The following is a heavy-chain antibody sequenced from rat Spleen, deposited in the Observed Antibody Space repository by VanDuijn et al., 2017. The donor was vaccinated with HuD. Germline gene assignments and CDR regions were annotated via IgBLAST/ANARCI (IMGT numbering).Heavy chain of an antibody. D-gene: IGHD1-9*01. J-gene: IGHJ1*01. Sequence: EVQLVESGGGSVQPGRSMKLSCAASGFTFSNYYMAWVRQAPTKGLEWVATINYDGSSIYYRDTVKGRFTISRDNAKSTLYLQMDSLRSEDTATYYCARPFGYNGYWYFDFWGPGTMVTVSS. CDR1: GFTFSNYY. CDR2: INYDGSSI. CDR3: ARPFGYNGYWYFDF. V-gene: IGHV5-7*01.